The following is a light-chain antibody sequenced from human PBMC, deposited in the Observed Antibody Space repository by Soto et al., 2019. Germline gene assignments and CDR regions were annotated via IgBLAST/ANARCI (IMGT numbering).Light chain of an antibody. V-gene: IGKV3-20*01. Sequence: EIVLTQSPATLSFSPGDRATLSCRASQSVSSSYLSWYQQKPDQAPRLLIYGASSRATGIPDRFSGSGSGTDFTLIISSLEAEDFAVYYCQQYGSSPRTFGQGTKVEIK. CDR1: QSVSSSY. J-gene: IGKJ1*01. CDR2: GAS. CDR3: QQYGSSPRT.